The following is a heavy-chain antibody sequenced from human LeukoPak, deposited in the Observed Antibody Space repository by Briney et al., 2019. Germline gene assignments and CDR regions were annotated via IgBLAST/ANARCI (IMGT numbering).Heavy chain of an antibody. D-gene: IGHD3-3*01. CDR2: ISSTGTYL. CDR3: ARHPLSRLMEWLVDD. J-gene: IGHJ4*02. CDR1: GLTFSTYS. Sequence: PGGSLRLSCAASGLTFSTYSLNWVRQAPGRGLEWVSSISSTGTYLYYAASVMGRFTISRDNAKNSLYLQMNSLRTEDTAVYYCARHPLSRLMEWLVDDWGQGTLVTVSS. V-gene: IGHV3-21*01.